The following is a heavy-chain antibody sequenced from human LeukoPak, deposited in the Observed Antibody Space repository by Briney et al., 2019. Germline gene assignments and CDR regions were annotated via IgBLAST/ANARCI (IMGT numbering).Heavy chain of an antibody. D-gene: IGHD1-1*01. CDR1: VYSISSGYY. CDR2: IYHSGST. V-gene: IGHV4-38-2*02. J-gene: IGHJ4*02. Sequence: SETLSLTCTVSVYSISSGYYWGWIGQPPGKGLEWIGSIYHSGSTYYNPSLKSRVTISVDTSKNQFSLKLSSVTAADTAVYYCASTGERHIFDYWGQGTLVTVSS. CDR3: ASTGERHIFDY.